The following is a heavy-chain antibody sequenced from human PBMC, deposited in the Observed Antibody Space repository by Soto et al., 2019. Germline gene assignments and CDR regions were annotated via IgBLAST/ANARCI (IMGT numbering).Heavy chain of an antibody. V-gene: IGHV1-18*01. CDR1: GYTFTSYV. D-gene: IGHD6-13*01. CDR3: AREGRLQLVPRRLNFAY. Sequence: ASVKVSCKASGYTFTSYVISWVRQAPGQGLEWMGWISAYNGNTNFVQKLQGRVTMTTDTSTSTAYMELRSLRSEDTAVYYCAREGRLQLVPRRLNFAYWGQGTLVTVSS. J-gene: IGHJ4*02. CDR2: ISAYNGNT.